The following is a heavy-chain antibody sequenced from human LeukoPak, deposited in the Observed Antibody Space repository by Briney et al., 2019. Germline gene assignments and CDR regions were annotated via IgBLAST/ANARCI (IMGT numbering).Heavy chain of an antibody. J-gene: IGHJ4*02. CDR3: ARRCSSTSCQEHFGFGTFDY. CDR2: ISRNGGNT. V-gene: IGHV3-64*01. D-gene: IGHD2-2*01. Sequence: GGSLRLSCAASGFTFSSYAMHWVRQAPGKGLEDVSAISRNGGNTYYANSVMGRFTVSRDNSKNTMYLQMGSLRAEDMAVYYCARRCSSTSCQEHFGFGTFDYWGQGILVTVSS. CDR1: GFTFSSYA.